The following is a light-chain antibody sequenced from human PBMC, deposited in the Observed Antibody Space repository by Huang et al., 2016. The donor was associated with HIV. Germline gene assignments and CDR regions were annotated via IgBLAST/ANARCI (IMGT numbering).Light chain of an antibody. Sequence: AIRMTQSPSSLSASTGDRVNITCRASQDIYNFLAWYQQKPGKAPNLLIYAASILETGVPSRFSGSGSGTEFNLSISCLQSEDFATYYCQQYYSYRTFGQGTQVEIK. CDR3: QQYYSYRT. V-gene: IGKV1-8*01. CDR1: QDIYNF. J-gene: IGKJ1*01. CDR2: AAS.